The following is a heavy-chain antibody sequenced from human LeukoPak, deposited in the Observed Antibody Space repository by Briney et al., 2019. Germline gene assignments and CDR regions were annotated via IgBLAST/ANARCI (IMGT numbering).Heavy chain of an antibody. V-gene: IGHV3-21*01. Sequence: PGGSLRLSCAPSGFTFSAYTMNWVRQAPGEGLDWVSSISSDSRYILYADSLKGRFTISRDNAKNSLYLQMNSLRAEDTAVYYCARDQGDADDAFDIWGQGTMVTVSS. CDR3: ARDQGDADDAFDI. D-gene: IGHD5-24*01. CDR1: GFTFSAYT. CDR2: ISSDSRYI. J-gene: IGHJ3*02.